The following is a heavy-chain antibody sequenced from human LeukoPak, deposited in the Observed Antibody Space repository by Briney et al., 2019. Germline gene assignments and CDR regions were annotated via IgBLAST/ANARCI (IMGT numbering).Heavy chain of an antibody. J-gene: IGHJ4*02. CDR2: IYSSGST. CDR3: ARGFTTTKFDS. Sequence: SETLSLTCTVSGGSISSYYWTWIRQPPGKGLEWVGFIYSSGSTNYNPSLNSRVSISLETSKKQVSLKLSSVTAADTAMYYCARGFTTTKFDSWGQGTLVAVSS. V-gene: IGHV4-59*01. CDR1: GGSISSYY. D-gene: IGHD3-22*01.